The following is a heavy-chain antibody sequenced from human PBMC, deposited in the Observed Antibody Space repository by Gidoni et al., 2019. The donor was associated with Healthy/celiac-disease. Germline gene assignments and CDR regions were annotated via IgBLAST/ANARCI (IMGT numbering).Heavy chain of an antibody. V-gene: IGHV3-33*01. CDR3: ASPVGQGLPPDY. D-gene: IGHD6-19*01. CDR1: GFTFSSYG. J-gene: IGHJ4*02. Sequence: QVQLVESGGGVVQPGRSLRLSCAASGFTFSSYGMHWVRQAPGKGLELVAVIWYDGSNKYYADSVKGRFTISRDNSKNTLYLQMNSLRAEDTAVYYCASPVGQGLPPDYWGQGTLVTVSS. CDR2: IWYDGSNK.